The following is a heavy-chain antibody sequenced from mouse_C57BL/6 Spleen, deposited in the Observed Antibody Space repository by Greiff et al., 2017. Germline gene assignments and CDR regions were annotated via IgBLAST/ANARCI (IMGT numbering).Heavy chain of an antibody. CDR1: GFNIKDYY. V-gene: IGHV14-1*01. J-gene: IGHJ4*01. CDR2: IDPEDGDT. Sequence: VHVKQSGAELVRPGASVKLSCTASGFNIKDYYMHWVKQRPEQGLEWIGRIDPEDGDTEYAPKFQGKATMTADTSSNTAYLQLSSLTSEDTAVYYCTAVPDPMDYWGQGTSVTVSS. CDR3: TAVPDPMDY.